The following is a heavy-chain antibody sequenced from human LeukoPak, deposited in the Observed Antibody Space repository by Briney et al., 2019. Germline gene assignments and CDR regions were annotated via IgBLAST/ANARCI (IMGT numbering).Heavy chain of an antibody. CDR3: AGGLRGYDYGDY. CDR2: INWNGGST. V-gene: IGHV3-20*04. D-gene: IGHD2-15*01. Sequence: GGSLRLSCAASGFTFDDYGMSWVRQAPGKGLEWVSGINWNGGSTGYADSVKGRFTISRDNAKNSLYLQMNSLRAEDTALYYCAGGLRGYDYGDYWGQGTLVTVSS. J-gene: IGHJ4*02. CDR1: GFTFDDYG.